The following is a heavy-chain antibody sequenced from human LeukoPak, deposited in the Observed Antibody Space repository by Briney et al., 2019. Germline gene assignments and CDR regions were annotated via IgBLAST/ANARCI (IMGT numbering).Heavy chain of an antibody. Sequence: SSETLSLTCTVSGGSISSSSFYWGWIRQPPGKGLEWIGSIYYSGSTYYNPSLKSRVTISVDTSKNQFSLKLSSVTAADTAVYYCARRGWQWLADYYYYYYMDVWGKGTTVTVSS. CDR2: IYYSGST. CDR3: ARRGWQWLADYYYYYYMDV. J-gene: IGHJ6*03. CDR1: GGSISSSSFY. V-gene: IGHV4-39*01. D-gene: IGHD6-19*01.